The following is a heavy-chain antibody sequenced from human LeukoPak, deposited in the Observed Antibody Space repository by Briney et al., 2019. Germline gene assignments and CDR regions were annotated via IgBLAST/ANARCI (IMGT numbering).Heavy chain of an antibody. V-gene: IGHV3-23*01. CDR1: GFTFSSYA. D-gene: IGHD3-10*01. CDR3: AKGQSSDTGAFWPTMPSGDDAFDI. Sequence: PGGSLRLSCAASGFTFSSYAMSWVRQAPGKGLEWVSAISGSGGSTYYADSVKGRFTISRDNSKNTLYLQMNSLRAEDTAVYYCAKGQSSDTGAFWPTMPSGDDAFDIWGQGTMVTVSS. CDR2: ISGSGGST. J-gene: IGHJ3*02.